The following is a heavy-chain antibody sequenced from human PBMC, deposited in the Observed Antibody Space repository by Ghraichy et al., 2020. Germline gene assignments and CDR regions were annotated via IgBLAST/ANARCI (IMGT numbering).Heavy chain of an antibody. CDR1: GGSISSSSYY. CDR2: IYYSGST. Sequence: SETLSLTCTVSGGSISSSSYYWGWIRQPPGKGLEWIGSIYYSGSTYYNPSLKSRVTISVDTSKNQFSLKLSSVTAADTAVYYCASGYDYGLAADNWFDPWGQGTLVTVSS. V-gene: IGHV4-39*01. J-gene: IGHJ5*02. D-gene: IGHD5-12*01. CDR3: ASGYDYGLAADNWFDP.